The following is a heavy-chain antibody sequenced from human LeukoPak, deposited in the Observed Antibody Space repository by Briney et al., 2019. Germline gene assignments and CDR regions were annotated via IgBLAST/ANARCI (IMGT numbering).Heavy chain of an antibody. D-gene: IGHD6-6*01. Sequence: KTSEALSLTCTVSGGSISSYYWSWIRQPPGKGLEWIGYIYTSGSTNYNPSLKSRVTISVDTSKNQFSLKLSSVTAADTAVYYCARAYSSSFPFDYWGQGTLVTVSS. CDR3: ARAYSSSFPFDY. J-gene: IGHJ4*02. V-gene: IGHV4-4*09. CDR2: IYTSGST. CDR1: GGSISSYY.